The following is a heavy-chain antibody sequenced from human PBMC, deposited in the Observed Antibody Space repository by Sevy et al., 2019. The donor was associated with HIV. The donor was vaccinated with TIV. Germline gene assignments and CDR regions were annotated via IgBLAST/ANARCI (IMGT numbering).Heavy chain of an antibody. D-gene: IGHD6-13*01. CDR3: ARAIALADSY. Sequence: GGSLRLSCAASGFTFSIYWMTWVRQAPGKGLEWVANIKPDGSKKYYVDSVKGRFTMSRDNAENSLYLQMNSLRAEDTAVYYCARAIALADSYWGQGTQVTVSS. CDR2: IKPDGSKK. V-gene: IGHV3-7*01. CDR1: GFTFSIYW. J-gene: IGHJ4*02.